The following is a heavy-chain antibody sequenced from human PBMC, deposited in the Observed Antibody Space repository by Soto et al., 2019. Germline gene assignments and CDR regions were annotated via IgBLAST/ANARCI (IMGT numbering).Heavy chain of an antibody. CDR2: IYYSGST. CDR3: APGYYDSRFCAFAP. D-gene: IGHD3-22*01. V-gene: IGHV4-30-4*01. J-gene: IGHJ5*02. Sequence: SETLSLTCTVSGGSISSGDYYWSWIRQPPGKGLERIGYIYYSGSTYYNTSLKSRVTISVDTSKNQFSLKLSSVTAADTAVYSFAPGYYDSRFCAFAPSGQGTLVTVSS. CDR1: GGSISSGDYY.